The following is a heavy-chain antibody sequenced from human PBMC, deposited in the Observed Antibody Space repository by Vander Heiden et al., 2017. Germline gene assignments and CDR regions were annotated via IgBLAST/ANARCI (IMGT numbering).Heavy chain of an antibody. CDR2: ISSSSTYI. D-gene: IGHD2-15*01. Sequence: EVQLVESGGGLLKPGGSLRLSCAASGFTFSSYSMSWARQAPGKGLECVSSISSSSTYIHYADSVKCRFTISRYNAKNSLCLQMNSLRVEDTAVYYCASRGYCGGDNCLHHFDYWGQGTLVTASS. V-gene: IGHV3-21*01. CDR1: GFTFSSYS. CDR3: ASRGYCGGDNCLHHFDY. J-gene: IGHJ4*02.